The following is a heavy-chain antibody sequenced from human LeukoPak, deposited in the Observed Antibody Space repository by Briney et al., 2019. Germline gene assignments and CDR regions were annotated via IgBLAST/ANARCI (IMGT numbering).Heavy chain of an antibody. D-gene: IGHD3-10*01. Sequence: GGSLRLSCAASGFTFSSYAMSWVRQAPGKGLEWVSAISGSGGSTYYADSVKGRFTISRDNSKNTLYLQMNSLRAEDTAVYYCALLEDGSGSYTCYWGQGTLVTVSS. CDR2: ISGSGGST. CDR3: ALLEDGSGSYTCY. V-gene: IGHV3-23*01. CDR1: GFTFSSYA. J-gene: IGHJ4*02.